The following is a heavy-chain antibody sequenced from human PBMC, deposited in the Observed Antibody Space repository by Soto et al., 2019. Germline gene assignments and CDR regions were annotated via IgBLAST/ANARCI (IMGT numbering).Heavy chain of an antibody. D-gene: IGHD1-26*01. CDR2: IDPSDSYT. CDR1: GYSFTSYW. CDR3: ARVSSGSAYYYYGMDV. V-gene: IGHV5-10-1*01. J-gene: IGHJ6*02. Sequence: PGESLKISCKGSGYSFTSYWISWVRQMPGKGLEWMGRIDPSDSYTNYSPSFQGHVTISADKSISTAYLQWSSLKASDTAMYYCARVSSGSAYYYYGMDVWGQGTTVTVSS.